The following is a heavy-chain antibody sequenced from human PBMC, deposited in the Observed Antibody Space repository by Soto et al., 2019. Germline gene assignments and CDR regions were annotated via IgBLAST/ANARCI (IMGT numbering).Heavy chain of an antibody. CDR3: ATTYNWNYESRATDAFDI. V-gene: IGHV1-24*01. CDR2: FDPEDGET. D-gene: IGHD1-7*01. Sequence: ASVKVSCKVSGYTLTELSMHWVRQAPGKGLEWMGGFDPEDGETIYAQKFQGRVTMTEDTSTDTAYMELSSLRSEDTAVYYCATTYNWNYESRATDAFDIWGQGTMVTVS. CDR1: GYTLTELS. J-gene: IGHJ3*02.